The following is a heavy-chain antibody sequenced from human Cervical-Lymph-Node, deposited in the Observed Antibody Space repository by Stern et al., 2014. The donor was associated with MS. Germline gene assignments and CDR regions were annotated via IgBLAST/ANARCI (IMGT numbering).Heavy chain of an antibody. CDR3: ASAYSSSNYYFDY. D-gene: IGHD6-13*01. CDR1: GFSFSSYA. V-gene: IGHV3-33*01. J-gene: IGHJ4*02. CDR2: RGNNGSNP. Sequence: VQLVESGGGVVQPGRSLRLSCAASGFSFSSYAMHWVRQAPGKGLEWVALRGNNGSNPCYADSVTGRFTISTVNCKNSQYLQMNNLRAEDTDVYYGASAYSSSNYYFDYWGQGTLVTVSS.